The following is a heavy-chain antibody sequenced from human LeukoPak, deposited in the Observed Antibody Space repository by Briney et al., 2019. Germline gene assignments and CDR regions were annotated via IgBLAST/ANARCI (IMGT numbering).Heavy chain of an antibody. Sequence: QPGGSLRLSCAASGFTFSSYAMHWVRQAPGKGLEYVSAISSNGGSTYYANSVKGRFTISRDNSKNTLYLQMGSLRAEDMAVYYCARRATTERGHSYGLDFWGQGTLVTVSS. CDR1: GFTFSSYA. V-gene: IGHV3-64*01. CDR2: ISSNGGST. D-gene: IGHD5-18*01. J-gene: IGHJ4*02. CDR3: ARRATTERGHSYGLDF.